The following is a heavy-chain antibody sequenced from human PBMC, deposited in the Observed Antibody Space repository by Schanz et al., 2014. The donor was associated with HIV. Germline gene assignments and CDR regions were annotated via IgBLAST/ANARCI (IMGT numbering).Heavy chain of an antibody. CDR2: INHSGTT. CDR1: GGSFSVYS. Sequence: QVQLQQWGAGLLKPSETLSLTCAVYGGSFSVYSWSGIRQPPGKGLQWIGEINHSGTTNYTPSLKSRFTISVDTSRNQFSLRLNSVTAADTAVYYCARTPYYFDYWGQGTLVTVSS. V-gene: IGHV4-34*01. CDR3: ARTPYYFDY. J-gene: IGHJ4*02.